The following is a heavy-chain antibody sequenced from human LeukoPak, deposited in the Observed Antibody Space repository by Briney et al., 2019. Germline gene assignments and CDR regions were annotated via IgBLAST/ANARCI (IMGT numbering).Heavy chain of an antibody. J-gene: IGHJ4*02. V-gene: IGHV4-39*01. CDR1: GGSISSSSYY. CDR3: ARLGLRITMIVVAEPDYFDY. CDR2: IYYSGST. Sequence: SETLSLTCTVSGGSISSSSYYWGWIRQPPGKVLEWIGSIYYSGSTYYNPSLKSRVTISVDTSKNQFSLKLSSVTAADTAVYYCARLGLRITMIVVAEPDYFDYWGQGTLVTVSS. D-gene: IGHD3-22*01.